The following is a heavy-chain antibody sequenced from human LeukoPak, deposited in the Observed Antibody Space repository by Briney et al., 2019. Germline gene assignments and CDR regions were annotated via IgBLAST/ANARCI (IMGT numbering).Heavy chain of an antibody. CDR1: GGSISSYY. V-gene: IGHV4-59*08. J-gene: IGHJ4*02. Sequence: PSETLSLTCTVSGGSISSYYWSWLRQPPGKGLEWIGYIYYSGSTNYNPSLKSRVTISVDTSKNQFSLKLSSVTAADTAVYYCARLDGDYGGYFDYWGQGTLVTVSS. CDR3: ARLDGDYGGYFDY. CDR2: IYYSGST. D-gene: IGHD4-17*01.